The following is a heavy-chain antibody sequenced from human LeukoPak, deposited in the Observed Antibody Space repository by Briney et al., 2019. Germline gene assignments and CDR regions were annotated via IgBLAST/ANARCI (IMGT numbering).Heavy chain of an antibody. CDR3: AREKDRVFDY. CDR2: LWYDGSNT. CDR1: GFTFSSYA. V-gene: IGHV3-33*08. Sequence: GRSLRLSCAASGFTFSSYAMHWVRQAPGKGLEWVAVLWYDGSNTYYADSVKGRFTISRDNSKNTLYLQMNSLRAEDTAVYYCAREKDRVFDYWGQGTLVTVSS. J-gene: IGHJ4*02. D-gene: IGHD1-14*01.